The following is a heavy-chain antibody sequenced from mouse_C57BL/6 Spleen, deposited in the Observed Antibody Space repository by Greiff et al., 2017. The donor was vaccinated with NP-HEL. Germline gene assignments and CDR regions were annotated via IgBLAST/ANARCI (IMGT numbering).Heavy chain of an antibody. D-gene: IGHD3-3*01. CDR3: ARGDPRYFDV. J-gene: IGHJ1*03. CDR1: GYTFTSYW. CDR2: IYPGSGST. Sequence: QLQQPGAELVKPGASVKMSCKASGYTFTSYWITWVKQRPGQGLAWIGDIYPGSGSTTYNEKFKSKATLTVDTSSSTAYMQRSSLTSEDSAVYYCARGDPRYFDVWGTRTTVTVSS. V-gene: IGHV1-55*01.